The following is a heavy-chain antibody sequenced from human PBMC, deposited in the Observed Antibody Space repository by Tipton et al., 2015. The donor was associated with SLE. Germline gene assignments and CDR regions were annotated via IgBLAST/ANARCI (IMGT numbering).Heavy chain of an antibody. V-gene: IGHV4-39*07. CDR2: LYSTEST. D-gene: IGHD1-20*01. Sequence: TLSLTCTVSGGSIRSRDYYWDWIRQPPGKGLEWVGSLYSTESTYYSPSLKSRLTISVDTSKNQFFLTLPSVTAADTAIYYCARDPSYNYFSGTSLGAEFDPWGQGTLVTVSS. CDR3: ARDPSYNYFSGTSLGAEFDP. J-gene: IGHJ5*02. CDR1: GGSIRSRDYY.